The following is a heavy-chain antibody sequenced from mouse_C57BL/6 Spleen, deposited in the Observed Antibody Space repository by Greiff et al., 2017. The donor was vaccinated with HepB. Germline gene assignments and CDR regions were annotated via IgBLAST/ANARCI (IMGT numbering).Heavy chain of an antibody. D-gene: IGHD2-12*01. Sequence: VQVVESGAELARPGASVKLSCKASGYTFTSYGISWVKQRTGQGLEWIGEIYPRSGNTYYNEKFKGKATLTADKSSSTAYMELRSLTSEDSAVYFCARKSYSSYYFDYWGQGTTLTVSS. CDR3: ARKSYSSYYFDY. V-gene: IGHV1-81*01. J-gene: IGHJ2*01. CDR2: IYPRSGNT. CDR1: GYTFTSYG.